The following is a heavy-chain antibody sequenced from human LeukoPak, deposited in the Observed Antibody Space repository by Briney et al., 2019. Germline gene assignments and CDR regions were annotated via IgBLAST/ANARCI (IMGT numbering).Heavy chain of an antibody. CDR1: GFTFSSYG. CDR2: ISGSGGST. Sequence: GGTLRLSCAASGFTFSSYGMSWVRQAPGKGLEWVSAISGSGGSTYYADSVKGRFTISRDNSKNTLYLKMNSLRAEDTAVYYCAKGSSGGSGTFDYWGQGTLVTVSS. D-gene: IGHD3-10*01. V-gene: IGHV3-23*01. CDR3: AKGSSGGSGTFDY. J-gene: IGHJ4*02.